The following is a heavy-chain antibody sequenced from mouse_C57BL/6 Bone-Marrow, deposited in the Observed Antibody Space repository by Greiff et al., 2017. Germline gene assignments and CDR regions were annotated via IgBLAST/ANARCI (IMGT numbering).Heavy chain of an antibody. CDR3: ARMLTGPFAY. J-gene: IGHJ3*01. Sequence: SGAELVKPGASVKLSCKASGYTFTSYWMHWVKQRPGQGLEWIGMIHPNSGSTNYNEKFKSKATLTVDKSSSTAYMQLSSLTSEDSAVYYCARMLTGPFAYWGQGTLVTVSA. CDR2: IHPNSGST. CDR1: GYTFTSYW. D-gene: IGHD4-1*01. V-gene: IGHV1-64*01.